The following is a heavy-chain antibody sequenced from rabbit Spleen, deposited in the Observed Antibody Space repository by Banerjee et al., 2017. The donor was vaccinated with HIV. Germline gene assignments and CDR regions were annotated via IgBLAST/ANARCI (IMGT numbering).Heavy chain of an antibody. Sequence: QEQLEESGGDLVKPEGSLTLTCKASGFDFSSTYWIFWVRQAPGKGPEWIGCINSGSSGTTFSASWAKGRFTISRSSSTTVTLQMTSLTAADTATYFCARGYTDYATSRLDLWGPGTLSPS. CDR2: INSGSSGTT. CDR3: ARGYTDYATSRLDL. V-gene: IGHV1S45*01. J-gene: IGHJ3*01. CDR1: GFDFSSTYW. D-gene: IGHD6-1*01.